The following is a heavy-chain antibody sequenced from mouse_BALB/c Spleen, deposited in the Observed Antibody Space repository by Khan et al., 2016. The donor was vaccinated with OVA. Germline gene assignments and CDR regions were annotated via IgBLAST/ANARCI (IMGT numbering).Heavy chain of an antibody. CDR2: IYPGISDT. J-gene: IGHJ2*01. CDR3: TRSYESYYFDY. Sequence: VQLKQSGTVLARPGASVKMSCKASGYSFTSYWIHWVKQRPGQGLEWIGAIYPGISDTRYNQKFKGKAKLTAVTSASTAFMELSSLTNEDSAVFYCTRSYESYYFDYWGQGTTLTVSS. CDR1: GYSFTSYW. V-gene: IGHV1-5*01. D-gene: IGHD2-3*01.